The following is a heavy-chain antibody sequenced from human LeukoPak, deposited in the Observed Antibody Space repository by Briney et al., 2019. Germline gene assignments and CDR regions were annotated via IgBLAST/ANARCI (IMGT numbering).Heavy chain of an antibody. Sequence: SVKVSCKASGGTFSSYAISWVRQAPGQGLEWMGGIIPIFGTANYAQKFQDRVTMSSDTSTSTVYMELSSLRSEDTAVYFCARVGVTAATADYWGQGTLVTVSS. V-gene: IGHV1-69*05. J-gene: IGHJ4*02. D-gene: IGHD6-25*01. CDR1: GGTFSSYA. CDR2: IIPIFGTA. CDR3: ARVGVTAATADY.